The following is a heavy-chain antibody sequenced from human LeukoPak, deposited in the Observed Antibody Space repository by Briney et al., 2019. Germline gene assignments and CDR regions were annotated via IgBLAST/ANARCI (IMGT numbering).Heavy chain of an antibody. D-gene: IGHD6-19*01. V-gene: IGHV3-23*01. CDR3: ARQYGSGWLNTNWFDP. Sequence: GGSLRLSCAASGFTFSSYAMNWVRQAPGTGLEWVAVITASGGSTWYADSVKGRFTISRDNSKNTLYLQMNSLRAEDTAEYFCARQYGSGWLNTNWFDPWGQGTLVTVSS. CDR2: ITASGGST. CDR1: GFTFSSYA. J-gene: IGHJ5*02.